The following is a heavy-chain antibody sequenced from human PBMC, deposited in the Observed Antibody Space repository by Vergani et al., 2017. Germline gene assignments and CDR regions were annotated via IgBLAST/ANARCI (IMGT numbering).Heavy chain of an antibody. CDR2: ISSSGSTI. Sequence: EVQLLESGGGLVQPGGSLRLSCAASGFTFSSYAMSWIRQAPGKGLGWVSYISSSGSTIYYADSVKGRFTMSRDNAKNSLYLQMNSLRAEDTAVYYCARDSYYYDSSGYSPTAPYWGQGTLVTVSS. J-gene: IGHJ4*02. V-gene: IGHV3-48*04. D-gene: IGHD3-22*01. CDR3: ARDSYYYDSSGYSPTAPY. CDR1: GFTFSSYA.